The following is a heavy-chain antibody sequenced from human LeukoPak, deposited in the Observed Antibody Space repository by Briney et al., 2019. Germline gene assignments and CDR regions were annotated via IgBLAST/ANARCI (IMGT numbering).Heavy chain of an antibody. CDR3: GRLNLPAVSGAFDY. V-gene: IGHV4-4*07. D-gene: IGHD2-2*01. CDR2: IHSSGTT. Sequence: SESLSLTCTVSGGSISTYYWSWIRQPAGKGLEWIGRIHSSGTTHYNPSLRSRVTLSIDTSKNQFSLKLSSVTAADTAVYYCGRLNLPAVSGAFDYWGQGTLVTVSS. J-gene: IGHJ4*02. CDR1: GGSISTYY.